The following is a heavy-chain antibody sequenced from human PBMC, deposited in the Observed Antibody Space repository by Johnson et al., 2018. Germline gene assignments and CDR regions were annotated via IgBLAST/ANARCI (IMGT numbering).Heavy chain of an antibody. CDR3: ARAHYDFWGGYHTAGAEYFQD. CDR2: ISSSGSSI. CDR1: GFTFSDYY. Sequence: QVQLVQSGGGLVKPGGPLRLSCAASGFTFSDYYMSWIRQAPGKGLEWVSYISSSGSSIYYADSVKGRFPISRDNAKNSRYLQMNSLRAEDTAGYYCARAHYDFWGGYHTAGAEYFQDWGQGTLVIVSS. J-gene: IGHJ1*01. V-gene: IGHV3-11*01. D-gene: IGHD3-3*01.